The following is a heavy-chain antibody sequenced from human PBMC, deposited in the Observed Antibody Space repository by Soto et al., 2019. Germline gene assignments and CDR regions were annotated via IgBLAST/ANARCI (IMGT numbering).Heavy chain of an antibody. V-gene: IGHV3-48*01. CDR2: IGTSGSPI. D-gene: IGHD5-12*01. CDR3: ARDSGSYDSDV. Sequence: GGSLRLSCAASGFTLSRYNMNWVRQAPGKGLEWVSYIGTSGSPIYYADSVKGRFTISRDNAKNSLYLQMDSLRAEDTAVYYCARDSGSYDSDVWGKGTTVTVSS. J-gene: IGHJ6*04. CDR1: GFTLSRYN.